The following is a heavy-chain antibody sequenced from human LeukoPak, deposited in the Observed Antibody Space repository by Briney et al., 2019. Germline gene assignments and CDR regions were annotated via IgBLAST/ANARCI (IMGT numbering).Heavy chain of an antibody. Sequence: PGGSLRLSCAASGFTFDDYTMHWVRQAPGKGLEWVSLISWDGGSTYYADSVKGRFTISRDNSKNSLYLQMNSLRTEDTALYYCAKVSIRGLVEGGAFDIWGQGTMVTVSS. J-gene: IGHJ3*02. D-gene: IGHD1-26*01. CDR3: AKVSIRGLVEGGAFDI. CDR2: ISWDGGST. CDR1: GFTFDDYT. V-gene: IGHV3-43*01.